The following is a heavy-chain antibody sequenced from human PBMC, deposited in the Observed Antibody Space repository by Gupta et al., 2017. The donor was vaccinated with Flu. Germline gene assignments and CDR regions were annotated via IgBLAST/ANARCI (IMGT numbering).Heavy chain of an antibody. Sequence: QVQLVESGGGVVQPGRSLSPHCAASGFTFRSDGMHWVRQAPGKGLEWVAVIWYDGNNKYYADSVKGRFTISRDNSKNTLYLQMNSLRAEDTAVYYCARGNYGDLFWGQGTLVTVSS. J-gene: IGHJ4*02. CDR3: ARGNYGDLF. D-gene: IGHD4-17*01. CDR1: GFTFRSDG. CDR2: IWYDGNNK. V-gene: IGHV3-33*01.